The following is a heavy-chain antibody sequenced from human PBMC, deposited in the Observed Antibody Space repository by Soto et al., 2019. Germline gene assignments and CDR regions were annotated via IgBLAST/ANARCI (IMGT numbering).Heavy chain of an antibody. Sequence: PGGSLRLSCAASGFTFSSYWMHWVRQTPGKGLVWVSRIDIAGSTTTYADSVKGRFTISRDNAKNTLYLQMNSLRAEDTAVYYCARDQTVAGPTTFDYCGQGTLVTAS. CDR1: GFTFSSYW. D-gene: IGHD6-19*01. CDR3: ARDQTVAGPTTFDY. J-gene: IGHJ4*02. CDR2: IDIAGSTT. V-gene: IGHV3-74*01.